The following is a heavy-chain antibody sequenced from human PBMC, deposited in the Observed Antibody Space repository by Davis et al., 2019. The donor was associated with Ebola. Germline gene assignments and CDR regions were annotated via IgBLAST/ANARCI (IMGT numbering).Heavy chain of an antibody. Sequence: GGSLRLSCAASGFTVSSNYMSWVRQAPGKGLEWVSVIYSGGSTYYADSAKGRFTIFRDNSKNTLYLQMNSLRAEDTAVYYCASISRYYYYGMDVWGQGTTVTVSS. V-gene: IGHV3-53*01. CDR1: GFTVSSNY. CDR2: IYSGGST. J-gene: IGHJ6*02. CDR3: ASISRYYYYGMDV. D-gene: IGHD3-16*01.